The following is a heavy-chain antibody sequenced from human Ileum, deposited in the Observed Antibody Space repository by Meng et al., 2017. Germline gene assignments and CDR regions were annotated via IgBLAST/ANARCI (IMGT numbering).Heavy chain of an antibody. CDR2: IHAGNGNR. CDR1: GATLTSFV. V-gene: IGHV1-3*01. CDR3: ARDPSGGKFHYFDS. D-gene: IGHD2-15*01. Sequence: QVQLVQSGPDVKRPGASVKLSCKAPGATLTSFVIHWVRQAPGQRLEGMGWIHAGNGNRKYSQKFQGRVTFTTDTSATTAYLDLSSLRSEDTAVYYCARDPSGGKFHYFDSWGQGTLVTVSS. J-gene: IGHJ4*02.